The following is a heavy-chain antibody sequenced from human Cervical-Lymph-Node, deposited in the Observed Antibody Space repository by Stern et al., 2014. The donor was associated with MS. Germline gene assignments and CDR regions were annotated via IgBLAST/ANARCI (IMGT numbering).Heavy chain of an antibody. CDR2: AWYDGSTA. Sequence: QVQLVESGGGVVQPGTSLRLSCAASGFTFSSYGMQWVRQAPGKGLEWVALAWYDGSTAYYTNSVKGRFTISRDNSKNTLSLQMNSLTAEDTAVYYCARGHIPYAYNYLFGYWGQGTLVTVSS. V-gene: IGHV3-33*01. CDR1: GFTFSSYG. CDR3: ARGHIPYAYNYLFGY. D-gene: IGHD5-24*01. J-gene: IGHJ4*02.